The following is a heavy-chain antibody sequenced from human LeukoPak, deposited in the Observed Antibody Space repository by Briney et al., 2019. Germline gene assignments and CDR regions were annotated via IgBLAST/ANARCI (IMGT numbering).Heavy chain of an antibody. Sequence: GGSLRLSCAASGFTFDDYGMSWVRQAPGKGLEWVSAISGSGGSTYYADSVKGRFTISRDNSKNTLYLQVNSLRAEDTAVYYCATGITTLAFDIWGQGTMVTVSS. V-gene: IGHV3-23*01. J-gene: IGHJ3*02. CDR2: ISGSGGST. CDR3: ATGITTLAFDI. D-gene: IGHD3-10*02. CDR1: GFTFDDYG.